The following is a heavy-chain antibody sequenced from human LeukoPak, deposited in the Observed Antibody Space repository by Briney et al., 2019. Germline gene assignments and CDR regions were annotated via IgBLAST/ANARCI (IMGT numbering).Heavy chain of an antibody. J-gene: IGHJ6*02. D-gene: IGHD2-15*01. Sequence: SETLSLTCTVSGGPISGTDLYWGWIRQLPGKGLEWIGNIHSSGNSFCNPSLKSRVTISVDTSKNQFSLKLSSVTAADAAVYYCEKDSHLDVWGQGTTVTVSS. CDR1: GGPISGTDLY. V-gene: IGHV4-39*01. CDR2: IHSSGNS. CDR3: EKDSHLDV.